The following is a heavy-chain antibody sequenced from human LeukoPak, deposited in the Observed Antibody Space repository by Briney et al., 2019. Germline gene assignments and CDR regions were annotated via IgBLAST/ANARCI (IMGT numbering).Heavy chain of an antibody. J-gene: IGHJ4*02. D-gene: IGHD5-18*01. CDR2: MYFGGSS. V-gene: IGHV4-59*01. CDR3: TRVSRGCSYGCAEY. Sequence: SETLSLTCTVSGGSISSYYWSWIRHPPGQGLEWIGYMYFGGSSNYNPSLKSRATIAVDTSKNQLPLTLTSVTAADTAVYCCTRVSRGCSYGCAEYWGQGTLVTVSS. CDR1: GGSISSYY.